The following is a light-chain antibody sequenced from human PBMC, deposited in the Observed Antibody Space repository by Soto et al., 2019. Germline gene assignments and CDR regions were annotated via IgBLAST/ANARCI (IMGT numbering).Light chain of an antibody. CDR3: QSYDPTLNVV. Sequence: QPVLTQPPSASGTPGQRVTISCSGSSSNIGSNTVTWYQQSPGTAPKLLIYANNNRPSGVPDRFSGSKSGTSASLAITGLQAEDEADYYCQSYDPTLNVVFGGGTKLTVL. J-gene: IGLJ2*01. V-gene: IGLV1-44*01. CDR2: ANN. CDR1: SSNIGSNT.